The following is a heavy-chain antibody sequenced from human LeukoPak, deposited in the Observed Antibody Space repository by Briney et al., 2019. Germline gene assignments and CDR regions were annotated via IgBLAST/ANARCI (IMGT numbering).Heavy chain of an antibody. CDR3: GYVEMATSPFDY. D-gene: IGHD5-24*01. CDR2: ISSSGSTT. J-gene: IGHJ4*02. V-gene: IGHV3-48*03. Sequence: GGSLRLSCAASGFTFSSYEMNWVRQAPGKGLEWVSYISSSGSTTYYADSVKGRFTISRDNAKNSLYLQMNSLRAEDTAVYYCGYVEMATSPFDYWGQGTLVTVSS. CDR1: GFTFSSYE.